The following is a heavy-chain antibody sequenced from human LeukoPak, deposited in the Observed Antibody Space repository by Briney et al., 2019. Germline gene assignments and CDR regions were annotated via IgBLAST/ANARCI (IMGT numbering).Heavy chain of an antibody. CDR3: ARHVHCSSTSCYHHNWFDP. CDR1: GGSFSGYY. Sequence: SETLSLTCAVYGGSFSGYYWSWIRQPPGKGLEWIGEINHSGSTNYNPSLKSRVTISVDTSKNQFSLKLSSVTAADTAVYYCARHVHCSSTSCYHHNWFDPWGQGTLVTVSS. D-gene: IGHD2-2*01. V-gene: IGHV4-34*01. CDR2: INHSGST. J-gene: IGHJ5*02.